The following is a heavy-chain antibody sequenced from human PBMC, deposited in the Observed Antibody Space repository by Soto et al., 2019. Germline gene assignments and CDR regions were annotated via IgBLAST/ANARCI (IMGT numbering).Heavy chain of an antibody. CDR2: INPKTAAT. D-gene: IGHD1-26*01. V-gene: IGHV1-2*02. CDR1: GYSFSDYF. CDR3: ARIKWGLNYYNGMDV. J-gene: IGHJ6*02. Sequence: QVQLVQSGAEVKKSGASVKVSCKPSGYSFSDYFIQWVRQAPGQGLERVAWINPKTAATNYAKKFQGRVSLTWDTSSTTAHMELTRLRPDDTAVYYCARIKWGLNYYNGMDVWGQGTTVIVSS.